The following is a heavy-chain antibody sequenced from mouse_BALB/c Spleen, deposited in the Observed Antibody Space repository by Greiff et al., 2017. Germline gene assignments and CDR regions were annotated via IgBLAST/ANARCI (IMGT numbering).Heavy chain of an antibody. CDR1: GYSFTSDYV. D-gene: IGHD2-2*01. Sequence: EVQLQQSGPGLVKPSQSLSLTCTATGYSFTSDYVWKWIRQLPGNKLEWMGYISYSGSTSYNPSLKSRFPITRDTSKNQFFLQLNSVPTEDTATYYGASKSYGYGGGAIDYWGQGTSVTVSS. CDR2: ISYSGST. CDR3: ASKSYGYGGGAIDY. V-gene: IGHV3-2*02. J-gene: IGHJ4*01.